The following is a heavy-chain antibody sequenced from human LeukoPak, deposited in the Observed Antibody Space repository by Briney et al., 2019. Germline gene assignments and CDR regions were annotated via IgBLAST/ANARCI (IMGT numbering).Heavy chain of an antibody. V-gene: IGHV3-74*01. CDR1: GFTFSSNW. D-gene: IGHD2-2*03. CDR3: AGTPGYCSSSSCYEYFQH. CDR2: INSDGSST. J-gene: IGHJ1*01. Sequence: GGSLRPSCAASGFTFSSNWMHWVRQAPGKGLVWVSRINSDGSSTSYADSVKGRFTIARDNAKNTLYLQMNSLRVEDTAVYYCAGTPGYCSSSSCYEYFQHWGQGTLATVSS.